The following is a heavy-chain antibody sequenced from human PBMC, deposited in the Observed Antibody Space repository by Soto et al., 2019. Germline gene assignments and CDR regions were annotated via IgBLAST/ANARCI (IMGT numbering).Heavy chain of an antibody. D-gene: IGHD3-3*01. CDR3: ASITIFGVVIFPRYYYYGMDV. CDR1: GDSISNGYY. J-gene: IGHJ6*02. CDR2: IYHTGTT. V-gene: IGHV4-38-2*01. Sequence: SETLSLTCAVSGDSISNGYYWAWIRQPPGKGLEWVASIYHTGTTYYNPSLTSRVTISVDTSKNQFSLRLSSVTAADTAVYYCASITIFGVVIFPRYYYYGMDVWGQGTTVTSP.